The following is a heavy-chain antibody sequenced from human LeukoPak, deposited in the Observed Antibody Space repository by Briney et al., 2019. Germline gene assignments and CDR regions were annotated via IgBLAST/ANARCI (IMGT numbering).Heavy chain of an antibody. J-gene: IGHJ4*02. CDR1: GGTFSSHA. V-gene: IGHV1-69*13. D-gene: IGHD2-2*02. CDR3: ARAYCSSTSCYTFDY. Sequence: SVKVSCKASGGTFSSHAISWVRQAPGQGLEWMGGIIPIFGTANYAQKFQGRVTITADESTSTAYMELSSLRSEDTAVYYCARAYCSSTSCYTFDYWGQGTLVTVSS. CDR2: IIPIFGTA.